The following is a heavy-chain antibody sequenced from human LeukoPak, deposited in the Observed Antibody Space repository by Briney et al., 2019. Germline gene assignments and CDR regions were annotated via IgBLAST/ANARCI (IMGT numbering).Heavy chain of an antibody. CDR3: AKAPYDSSGYYYLDAFDI. CDR1: GGSISSYY. D-gene: IGHD3-22*01. CDR2: IYTSGST. V-gene: IGHV4-4*07. J-gene: IGHJ3*02. Sequence: SETLSLTCTVSGGSISSYYWSWIRQPAGKGLEWIGRIYTSGSTNYNPSLKSRVTMSVDTSKNQFSLKLSSVTAADTAVYYCAKAPYDSSGYYYLDAFDIWGQGTMVTVSS.